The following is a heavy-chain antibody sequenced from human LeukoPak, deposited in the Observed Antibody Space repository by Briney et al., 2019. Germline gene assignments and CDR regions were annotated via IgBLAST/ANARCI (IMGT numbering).Heavy chain of an antibody. CDR3: VRDGPSWGLL. V-gene: IGHV4-4*07. Sequence: SETLSLTCTVSGGTIGTYYWSWIRQPAGKELEWIGRIFTTGGANYNPSLKSRVTMSLDTSKNLFALKLNSVTAADTAVYYCVRDGPSWGLLWGQGALVTVSS. CDR2: IFTTGGA. CDR1: GGTIGTYY. J-gene: IGHJ4*02. D-gene: IGHD7-27*01.